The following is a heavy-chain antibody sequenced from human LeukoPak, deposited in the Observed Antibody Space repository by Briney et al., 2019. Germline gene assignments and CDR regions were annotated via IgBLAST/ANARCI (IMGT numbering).Heavy chain of an antibody. CDR3: GRGRERRGYEWGGGDY. CDR1: GFTFTNYD. Sequence: ASVKVSCKASGFTFTNYDVNWVRQATGQGPEWMGWMNPNSGNTGYAQKFQGRATMTRDTSISTAYLELTSLTSEDTAVYYRGRGRERRGYEWGGGDYWGQGSLVTVSS. J-gene: IGHJ4*02. V-gene: IGHV1-8*01. CDR2: MNPNSGNT. D-gene: IGHD5-12*01.